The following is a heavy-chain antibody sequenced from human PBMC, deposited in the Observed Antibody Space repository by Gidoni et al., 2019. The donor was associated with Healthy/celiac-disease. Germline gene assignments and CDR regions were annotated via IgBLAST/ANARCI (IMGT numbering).Heavy chain of an antibody. Sequence: SVSNAWTNWVRQAPGKGLEWVGRIKSKTDGGTTDYAAPVKGRFTSSRDDSKNTLYLQRNSLKTEDTAVYYCNTEGYNWNYVRDAFDIWGQGTMVTVSS. CDR1: SVSNAW. J-gene: IGHJ3*02. CDR2: IKSKTDGGTT. V-gene: IGHV3-15*07. CDR3: NTEGYNWNYVRDAFDI. D-gene: IGHD1-7*01.